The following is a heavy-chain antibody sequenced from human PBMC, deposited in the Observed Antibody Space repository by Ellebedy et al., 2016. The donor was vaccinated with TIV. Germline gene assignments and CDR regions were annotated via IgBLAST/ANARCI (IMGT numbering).Heavy chain of an antibody. D-gene: IGHD3-10*01. CDR1: GGTFSSYA. CDR3: ATVSPTMGVSGFDY. Sequence: SVKVSXKASGGTFSSYAISWVRQAPGQGLEWMGGIIPIFGTANYAQKFQGRVTMTEDTSTDTAYMELSSLRSEDTAVYYCATVSPTMGVSGFDYWGQGTLVTVSS. J-gene: IGHJ4*02. V-gene: IGHV1-69*06. CDR2: IIPIFGTA.